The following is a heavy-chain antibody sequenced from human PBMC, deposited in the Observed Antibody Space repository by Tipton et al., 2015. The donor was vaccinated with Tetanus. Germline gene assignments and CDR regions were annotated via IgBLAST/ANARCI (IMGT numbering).Heavy chain of an antibody. CDR1: GGSISGSEYY. CDR3: ARGPSTVIGFFDP. Sequence: TLSLTCTVSGGSISGSEYYWGWIRQPPGKGLEWIGSIYVSGTTYYFPSLKSRVTISIDTSMNQLSLKLSSVTAADTAVYYCARGPSTVIGFFDPWGQGALVSVSS. D-gene: IGHD4-17*01. V-gene: IGHV4-39*01. CDR2: IYVSGTT. J-gene: IGHJ5*02.